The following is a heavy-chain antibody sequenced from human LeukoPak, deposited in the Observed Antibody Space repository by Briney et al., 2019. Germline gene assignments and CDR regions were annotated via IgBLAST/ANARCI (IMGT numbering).Heavy chain of an antibody. J-gene: IGHJ4*02. CDR1: GASLNGHY. D-gene: IGHD6-6*01. V-gene: IGHV4-34*01. CDR2: GSDVGGT. CDR3: ARRAGGLAARPVDY. Sequence: SETLSLTCAVYGASLNGHYWSWIRQPPGKGLEWIGEGSDVGGTKYNPSLKSRVTISADTSKNQFSLKLSSVTAADTAVYYCARRAGGLAARPVDYWGQGTLVTVSS.